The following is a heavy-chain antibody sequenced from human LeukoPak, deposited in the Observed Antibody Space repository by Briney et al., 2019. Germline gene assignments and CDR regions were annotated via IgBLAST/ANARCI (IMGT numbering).Heavy chain of an antibody. CDR2: IYTSGST. Sequence: PSETLSLTCAVYGGSFSGYYWSWIRQPAGKGLEWIGRIYTSGSTNYNPSLKSRVTISVDTSKNQFSLKLSSVTAADTAVYYCARGGGYDSSGYYSNKNYYFDYWGQGTLVTVSS. J-gene: IGHJ4*02. D-gene: IGHD3-22*01. CDR3: ARGGGYDSSGYYSNKNYYFDY. V-gene: IGHV4-59*10. CDR1: GGSFSGYY.